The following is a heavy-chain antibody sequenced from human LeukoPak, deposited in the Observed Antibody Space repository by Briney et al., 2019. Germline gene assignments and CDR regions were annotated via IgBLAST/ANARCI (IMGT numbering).Heavy chain of an antibody. D-gene: IGHD3-9*01. Sequence: PGGSLRLSCAASGFTFSSYGMHWVRQAPGKGLEWVAFIRYDGSNKYYADSVKGRFTISRDNSKNTLYLQMNSLRAEDTAVYYCATDFGIRYFDWSSYYYGMDVWGQGTTVTISS. CDR2: IRYDGSNK. CDR3: ATDFGIRYFDWSSYYYGMDV. J-gene: IGHJ6*02. CDR1: GFTFSSYG. V-gene: IGHV3-30*02.